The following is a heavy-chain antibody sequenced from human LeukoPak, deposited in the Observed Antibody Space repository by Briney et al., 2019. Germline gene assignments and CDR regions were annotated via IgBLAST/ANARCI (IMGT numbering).Heavy chain of an antibody. J-gene: IGHJ4*02. CDR2: FGTRSTSV. V-gene: IGHV3-21*01. CDR3: AREVSEGFDF. D-gene: IGHD3-22*01. CDR1: GFTFSGYS. Sequence: GGSLRLSCTASGFTFSGYSMNWIRQAPGKGLEWVSSFGTRSTSVYHAGSVKGRFAISRDNAKNSLYLQMNSLRAEDTALYYCAREVSEGFDFWGQGTLVTVPS.